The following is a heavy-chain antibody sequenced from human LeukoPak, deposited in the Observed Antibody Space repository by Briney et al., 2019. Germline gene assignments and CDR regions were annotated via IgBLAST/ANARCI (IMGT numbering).Heavy chain of an antibody. Sequence: PWGSLRLSCAASGFTFSSYSMNWVRQAPGKGLEWVSSISSSSSYIYYADSVKGRFTISRDNAKNSLYLQMNSLRAEDTAVYYCARDMFGFEYYFDYWGQGTLVTVSS. J-gene: IGHJ4*02. CDR3: ARDMFGFEYYFDY. V-gene: IGHV3-21*01. CDR2: ISSSSSYI. CDR1: GFTFSSYS. D-gene: IGHD3-10*02.